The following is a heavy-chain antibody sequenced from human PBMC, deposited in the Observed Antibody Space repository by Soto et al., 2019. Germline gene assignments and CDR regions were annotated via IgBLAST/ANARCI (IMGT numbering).Heavy chain of an antibody. CDR1: GFTVSSNY. J-gene: IGHJ6*02. CDR2: IYSGGST. Sequence: PGGSLRLSCAASGFTVSSNYMSWVRQAPGKGLEWVSVIYSGGSTYYADSVKGRFTISRDNSKNTLYLQMNSLRAEDTAVYYCARDKKRDAWSGPPAYYYYGMDVWGQGTTVTVSS. V-gene: IGHV3-53*01. D-gene: IGHD3-3*01. CDR3: ARDKKRDAWSGPPAYYYYGMDV.